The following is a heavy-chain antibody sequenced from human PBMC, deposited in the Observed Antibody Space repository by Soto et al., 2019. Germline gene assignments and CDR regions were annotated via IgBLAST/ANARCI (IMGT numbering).Heavy chain of an antibody. CDR1: GGTFWTSS. D-gene: IGHD3-3*02. V-gene: IGHV1-69*12. J-gene: IGHJ6*01. CDR3: ARDKDRQQLGGNYYYIMDV. Sequence: QVQLVQSGAEVKKPGSSVKVSCKTSGGTFWTSSISWVRQAPGQGLEWMGGIMPVFPTPDYAQKFQGRVTITADESTGTAYMELSSLRSEDTAVYYCARDKDRQQLGGNYYYIMDVWGQGTTVTVSS. CDR2: IMPVFPTP.